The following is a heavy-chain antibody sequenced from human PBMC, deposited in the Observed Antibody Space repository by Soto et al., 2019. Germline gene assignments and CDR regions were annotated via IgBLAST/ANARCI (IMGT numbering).Heavy chain of an antibody. CDR1: GFTFSSYE. CDR3: AREENTSGYSFDL. J-gene: IGHJ4*02. Sequence: GVSLRLSCAASGFTFSSYEMNWVRQAPGKGLEWVSYISSSGSIIYYADSVKGRFTISRDNAKNSLYLQMNSLRAEDTAVYYYAREENTSGYSFDLWGQGTLVTVSS. CDR2: ISSSGSII. V-gene: IGHV3-48*03. D-gene: IGHD3-22*01.